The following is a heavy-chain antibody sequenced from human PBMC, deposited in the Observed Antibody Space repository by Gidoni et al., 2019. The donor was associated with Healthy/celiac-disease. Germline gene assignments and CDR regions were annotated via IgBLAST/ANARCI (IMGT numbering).Heavy chain of an antibody. D-gene: IGHD3-10*01. J-gene: IGHJ6*02. Sequence: QVQLVESGGGVVQPGRSLRLSCAASGFTFSSYGMHWVRQAPGKGLGWVAVISYDGSNKYYADSVKGRFTISRDNSKNTLYLQMNSLRAEDTAVYYCAKEAYYYGSGRNYYGMDVWGQGTTVTVSS. CDR3: AKEAYYYGSGRNYYGMDV. V-gene: IGHV3-30*18. CDR1: GFTFSSYG. CDR2: ISYDGSNK.